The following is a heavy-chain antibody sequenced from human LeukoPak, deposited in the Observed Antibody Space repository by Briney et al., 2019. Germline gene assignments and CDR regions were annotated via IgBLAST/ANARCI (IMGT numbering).Heavy chain of an antibody. D-gene: IGHD5-24*01. J-gene: IGHJ4*02. CDR2: IYYSGRT. CDR3: ARSLPLEESSYYFYS. CDR1: GGSISSYY. V-gene: IGHV4-59*08. Sequence: PSETLSLTCSVSGGSISSYYWRWLRQPPGMRLEWIGYIYYSGRTNYNPSPKSRVTIAVDTSKNQFSMKLSSVTAADTAVYYCARSLPLEESSYYFYSSGPGTLVTVSS.